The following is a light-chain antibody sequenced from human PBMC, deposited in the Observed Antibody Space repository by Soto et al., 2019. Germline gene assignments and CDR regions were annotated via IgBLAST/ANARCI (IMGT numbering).Light chain of an antibody. V-gene: IGKV1-5*01. Sequence: DIQMTQSPSTLSASVGDRVTITCRASQSISSWLAWYQQRPGKPPKLLIFETSTLQSGVPSRFTGAGSGTDFTLTINNLQPEDFATYYCQESFFAPPTFGQGTKVDI. CDR1: QSISSW. CDR2: ETS. CDR3: QESFFAPPT. J-gene: IGKJ1*01.